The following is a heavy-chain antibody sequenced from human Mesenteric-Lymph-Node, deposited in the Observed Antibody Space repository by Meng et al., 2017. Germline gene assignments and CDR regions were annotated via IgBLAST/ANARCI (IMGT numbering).Heavy chain of an antibody. D-gene: IGHD3-10*01. CDR2: ISASGGNT. Sequence: GSLKISCSASGFTFRDYYMSWIRQAPGKGLEWVSSISASGGNTFYADSIKGRFTISRDNSKNTLYLQMNSLRAEDTAVYYCAKDSGSFDYWGQGTLVTVSS. V-gene: IGHV3-23*01. J-gene: IGHJ4*02. CDR3: AKDSGSFDY. CDR1: GFTFRDYY.